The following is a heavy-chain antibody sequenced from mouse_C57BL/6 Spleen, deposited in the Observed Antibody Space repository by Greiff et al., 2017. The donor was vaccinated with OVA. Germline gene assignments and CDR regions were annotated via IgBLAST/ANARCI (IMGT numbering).Heavy chain of an antibody. CDR2: ISYDGSN. CDR1: GYSITSGYY. Sequence: EVKLMESGPGLVKPSQSLSLTCSVTGYSITSGYYWNWIRQFPGNKLEWMGYISYDGSNNYNPSLKNRISITRDTSKNQFFLKLNSVTTEDTATYYCARDRGYGNYGYWGQGTTLTVSS. D-gene: IGHD2-10*02. V-gene: IGHV3-6*01. J-gene: IGHJ2*01. CDR3: ARDRGYGNYGY.